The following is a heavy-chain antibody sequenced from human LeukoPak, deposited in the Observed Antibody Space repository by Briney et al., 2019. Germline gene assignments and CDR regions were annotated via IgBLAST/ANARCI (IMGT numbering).Heavy chain of an antibody. CDR1: GFTFSSYW. J-gene: IGHJ4*02. CDR3: AKARNSNFDY. Sequence: GGSLRLSCVASGFTFSSYWMSWVRQAPGKGLEWVANIKQEGSEKYYVDSVKGRFTISRDDAKNSLYLQMNSLRAEDTAVYYCAKARNSNFDYWGQGALVTVSS. D-gene: IGHD6-13*01. CDR2: IKQEGSEK. V-gene: IGHV3-7*05.